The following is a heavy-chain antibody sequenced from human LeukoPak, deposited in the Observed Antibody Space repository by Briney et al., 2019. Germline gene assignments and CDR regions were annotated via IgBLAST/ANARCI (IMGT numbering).Heavy chain of an antibody. Sequence: SETLSLTCTVSGGSISSSSYYWGWIRQPPGKGLEWIGSIYYSGSTYYNPSLKSRVTISVDTSKNQFSLKLSSVTAADTAVYYCARCSIDILTGSWYFDLWGRGTLVTVSS. CDR2: IYYSGST. D-gene: IGHD3-9*01. CDR3: ARCSIDILTGSWYFDL. J-gene: IGHJ2*01. V-gene: IGHV4-39*07. CDR1: GGSISSSSYY.